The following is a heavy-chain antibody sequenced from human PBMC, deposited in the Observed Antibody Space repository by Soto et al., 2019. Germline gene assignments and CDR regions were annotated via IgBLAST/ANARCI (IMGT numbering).Heavy chain of an antibody. J-gene: IGHJ2*01. CDR3: ARLHFWYFDL. CDR2: IYWDDDK. Sequence: QVTLKESGPTLVKPTQTLTLTCTFSGFSLSTRGVGVGWIRQPPGKALEWLALIYWDDDKRFSPSLKTRLTIAKDTSKNQVVLTMTNMDPVDTATYYCARLHFWYFDLWGRGTLVTVSS. V-gene: IGHV2-5*02. CDR1: GFSLSTRGVG.